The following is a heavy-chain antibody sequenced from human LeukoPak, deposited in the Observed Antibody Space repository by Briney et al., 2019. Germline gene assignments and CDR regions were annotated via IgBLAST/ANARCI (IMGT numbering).Heavy chain of an antibody. V-gene: IGHV1-46*01. CDR2: INPSGGFT. CDR3: ARDYHYDFWSGYSWPRSLYYYYMDV. J-gene: IGHJ6*03. Sequence: ASVKVSCKASGYSFSTHWMHWVRQAPGQGLEWMGIINPSGGFTSYAQKLQGRVTVTRDMSTSTVYMELSSLRSEDTAVYYCARDYHYDFWSGYSWPRSLYYYYMDVWGKGTTVTVSS. CDR1: GYSFSTHW. D-gene: IGHD3-3*01.